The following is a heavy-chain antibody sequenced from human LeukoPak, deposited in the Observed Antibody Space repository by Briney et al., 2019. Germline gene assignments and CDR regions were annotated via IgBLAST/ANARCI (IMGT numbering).Heavy chain of an antibody. Sequence: GGSLRLSCAASGFTVSRNNLIWVRQPPGKGLEWVSVIYSGDSTYYAESVQGRFTISRDRTKNTVYLQMNSLRAEDTAVYYCASGGHGGGWSNFEYWGQGTLVTVSS. V-gene: IGHV3-53*01. J-gene: IGHJ4*02. CDR3: ASGGHGGGWSNFEY. D-gene: IGHD6-19*01. CDR1: GFTVSRNN. CDR2: IYSGDST.